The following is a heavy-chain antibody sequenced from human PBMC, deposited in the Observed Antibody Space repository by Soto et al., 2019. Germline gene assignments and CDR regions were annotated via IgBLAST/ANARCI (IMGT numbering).Heavy chain of an antibody. CDR3: ARHAGNSWKGDYFDY. J-gene: IGHJ4*02. V-gene: IGHV5-51*01. D-gene: IGHD6-13*01. Sequence: LKISCKASGYTFTTSWIGWVRQMPGQGLEWMGIIDPGDSDTRYSPSFQGRITISVDKSISTAYLQWSSLEASDTAIYYCARHAGNSWKGDYFDYWGRGALVTVSS. CDR1: GYTFTTSW. CDR2: IDPGDSDT.